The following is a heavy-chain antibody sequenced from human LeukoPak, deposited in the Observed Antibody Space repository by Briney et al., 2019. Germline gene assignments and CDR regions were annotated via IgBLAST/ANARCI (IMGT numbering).Heavy chain of an antibody. Sequence: ASVKVSCKASGYTFTSYGISWVRQAPGQGLEWMGWISAYNGNTNYAQKLQGRVTMTTDTSTSTAYMELRSPRSDDTAVYYCARPADYDFWSGVTDAFDIWGQGTMVTVSS. J-gene: IGHJ3*02. D-gene: IGHD3-3*01. CDR3: ARPADYDFWSGVTDAFDI. CDR1: GYTFTSYG. CDR2: ISAYNGNT. V-gene: IGHV1-18*01.